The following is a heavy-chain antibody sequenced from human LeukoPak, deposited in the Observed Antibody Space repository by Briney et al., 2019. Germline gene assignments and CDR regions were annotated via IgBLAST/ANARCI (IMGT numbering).Heavy chain of an antibody. CDR2: INPSGGST. CDR1: GYTFTSYY. J-gene: IGHJ4*02. D-gene: IGHD5-18*01. CDR3: ARRGYSYGFDY. V-gene: IGHV1-46*01. Sequence: ASVKVSCKASGYTFTSYYMHWVRQAPGQGLEWMGIINPSGGSTSYAQKFQGRVTMPRDTSTSTVYMELSSLRSEDTAVYYCARRGYSYGFDYWGQGTLVTVSS.